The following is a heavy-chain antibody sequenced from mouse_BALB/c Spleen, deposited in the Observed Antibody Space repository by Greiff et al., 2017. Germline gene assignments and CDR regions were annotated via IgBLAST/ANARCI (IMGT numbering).Heavy chain of an antibody. CDR1: GFNIKDYY. V-gene: IGHV14-1*02. CDR2: IDPENGNT. Sequence: VQLKQSGAELVRPGALVKLSCKASGFNIKDYYMHWVKQRPEQGLEWIGWIDPENGNTIYDAKFQGKASITADTSSNTAYLQLSSLTSEDTAVYYCAKNYGKNGFDYWGQGTTLTVSS. D-gene: IGHD1-1*01. CDR3: AKNYGKNGFDY. J-gene: IGHJ2*01.